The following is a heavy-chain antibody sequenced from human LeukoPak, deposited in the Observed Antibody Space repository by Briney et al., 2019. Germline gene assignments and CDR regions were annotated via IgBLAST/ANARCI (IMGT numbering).Heavy chain of an antibody. CDR3: ARGLGDYYDTSGYYYAVPAH. CDR1: GYTFTPYD. D-gene: IGHD3-22*01. J-gene: IGHJ4*02. CDR2: MNPNSGDT. Sequence: ASVKVSCKASGYTFTPYDITWVRQATGQGLEWMGWMNPNSGDTAYAQKFQGRVAMTRDTSITTAYMELSSLRSEDTAVYYCARGLGDYYDTSGYYYAVPAHWGQGTLVTVSS. V-gene: IGHV1-8*01.